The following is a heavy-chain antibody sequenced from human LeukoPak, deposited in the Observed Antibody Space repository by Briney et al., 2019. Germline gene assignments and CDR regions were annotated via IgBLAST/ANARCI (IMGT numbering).Heavy chain of an antibody. D-gene: IGHD3-9*01. Sequence: SETLSLTCTVSGGSISSYYWSWLRQPPGKGLEWIGYIYYSGSTNYNPSLKSRVTISVDTSKNQFSLKLSSVTAADTAVYYCARADYDILTGYYLFDYWGQGTLVTVSS. CDR3: ARADYDILTGYYLFDY. J-gene: IGHJ4*02. CDR2: IYYSGST. CDR1: GGSISSYY. V-gene: IGHV4-59*01.